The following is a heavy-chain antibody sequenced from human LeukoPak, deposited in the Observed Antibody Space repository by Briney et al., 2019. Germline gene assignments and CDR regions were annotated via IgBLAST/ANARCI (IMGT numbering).Heavy chain of an antibody. CDR3: ASGATGINWFDP. D-gene: IGHD4/OR15-4a*01. V-gene: IGHV4-39*07. CDR2: IYYSGST. J-gene: IGHJ5*02. Sequence: PSETLSLTCTVSGGSISSYYWGWIRQPPGKGLEWIGSIYYSGSTYYNPSLKSRVTISVDTSKNQFSLKLSSVTAADTAVYYCASGATGINWFDPWGQGTLVTVSS. CDR1: GGSISSYY.